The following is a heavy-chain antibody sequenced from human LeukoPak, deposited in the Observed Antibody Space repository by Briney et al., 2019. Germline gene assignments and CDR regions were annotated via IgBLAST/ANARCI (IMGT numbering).Heavy chain of an antibody. CDR2: ISAYNGNT. V-gene: IGHV1-18*04. CDR1: GYTFTSYR. J-gene: IGHJ5*02. Sequence: ASVKVSCKASGYTFTSYRISWVRQAPGQGLEWMGWISAYNGNTNYAQKLQGRVTMTTDTSTSTAYMELRSLRSDDTAVYYCARGVTFGSSWYGPYNWFDPWGQGTLVTVSS. CDR3: ARGVTFGSSWYGPYNWFDP. D-gene: IGHD6-13*01.